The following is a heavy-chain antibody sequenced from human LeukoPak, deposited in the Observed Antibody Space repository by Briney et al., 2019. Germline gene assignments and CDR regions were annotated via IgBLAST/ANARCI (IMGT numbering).Heavy chain of an antibody. CDR1: GFTFSSYG. Sequence: GGSLRLSCAASGFTFSSYGMHWVCQAPGKGLEWVAFIRYDGSNKYYADSVKGRFTISRDNSKNTLYLQMNSLRAEDTAVYYCAKAVAGIDYMDVWGKGTTVTVSS. CDR2: IRYDGSNK. J-gene: IGHJ6*03. D-gene: IGHD6-19*01. V-gene: IGHV3-30*02. CDR3: AKAVAGIDYMDV.